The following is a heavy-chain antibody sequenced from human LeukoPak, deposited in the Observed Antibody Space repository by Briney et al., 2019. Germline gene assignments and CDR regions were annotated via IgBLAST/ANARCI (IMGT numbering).Heavy chain of an antibody. CDR1: GGSISSYY. Sequence: SETLSLTCTVSGGSISSYYWSWIRQPPGKGLEWSGYIYYSGSTNYNPSLKSRVTISVDTSKNQFSLKLSSVTAADTAVYYCARDSRYSSLAFDIWGQGTMVTVSS. V-gene: IGHV4-59*12. J-gene: IGHJ3*02. CDR2: IYYSGST. D-gene: IGHD3-9*01. CDR3: ARDSRYSSLAFDI.